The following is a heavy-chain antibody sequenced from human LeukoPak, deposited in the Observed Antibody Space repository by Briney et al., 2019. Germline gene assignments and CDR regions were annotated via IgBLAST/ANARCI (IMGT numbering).Heavy chain of an antibody. Sequence: PGGSLRLSCAASGFTFSSYGMHWVRQAPGKGLEWVAVIWYDGSNKYYADSVKGRFTISRDNSKNTLYLQMNSLRAEDTAVYYCARALKYSYDAFDIWGQGTMVTVSS. V-gene: IGHV3-33*01. J-gene: IGHJ3*02. CDR3: ARALKYSYDAFDI. CDR1: GFTFSSYG. D-gene: IGHD4-11*01. CDR2: IWYDGSNK.